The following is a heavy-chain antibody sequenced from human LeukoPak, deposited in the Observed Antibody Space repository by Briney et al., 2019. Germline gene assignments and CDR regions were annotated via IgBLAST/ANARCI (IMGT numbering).Heavy chain of an antibody. CDR1: GFTFSSYG. Sequence: PGGSLRLSCAASGFTFSSYGMHWVRQAPGKGLEWVAFIRYDGSNKYYADSVEGRFTISRDNSKNTLYVQMNSLRGEDTAVYYCAKGLYYKDRSGYPAWGQGTLVTVSS. CDR3: AKGLYYKDRSGYPA. CDR2: IRYDGSNK. J-gene: IGHJ5*02. D-gene: IGHD3-22*01. V-gene: IGHV3-30*02.